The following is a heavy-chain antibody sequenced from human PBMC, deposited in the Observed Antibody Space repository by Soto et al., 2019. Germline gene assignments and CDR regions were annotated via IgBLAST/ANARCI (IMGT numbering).Heavy chain of an antibody. Sequence: GGSLRLSCAASGFTFSTFAMNWVRQAPGEGLEWVSSISGSGGNTQYADSVKGRVTISRDNSKNTLYLQMNTLRAEDTAVYYCAKRALLPKTPGAWCNCFDTWGQGTLVTVSS. V-gene: IGHV3-23*01. D-gene: IGHD2-15*01. J-gene: IGHJ5*02. CDR2: ISGSGGNT. CDR3: AKRALLPKTPGAWCNCFDT. CDR1: GFTFSTFA.